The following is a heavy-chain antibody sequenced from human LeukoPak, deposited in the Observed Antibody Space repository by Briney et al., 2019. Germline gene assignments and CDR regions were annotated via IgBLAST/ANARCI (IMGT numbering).Heavy chain of an antibody. D-gene: IGHD5-12*01. CDR3: AKDRWMPYYYMDV. CDR1: GFIFSSYG. CDR2: IRFDESNK. Sequence: KSGGSLRLSCAASGFIFSSYGMHWVRQAPGKGLEWVAFIRFDESNKYYADSVKGRFTISRDNSKNMLYLHINSLRAEDTAVYYCAKDRWMPYYYMDVWGKGTTVTVSS. V-gene: IGHV3-30*02. J-gene: IGHJ6*03.